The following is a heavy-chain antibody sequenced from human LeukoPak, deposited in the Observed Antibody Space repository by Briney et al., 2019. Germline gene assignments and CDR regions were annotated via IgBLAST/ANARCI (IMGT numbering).Heavy chain of an antibody. D-gene: IGHD3-10*01. J-gene: IGHJ4*02. CDR2: ISSSSSTI. V-gene: IGHV3-48*02. CDR3: AKSSSGSYFTYYFDY. Sequence: GGSLRLSCAASGFTFSSYSMNWVRQAPGKGLEWVSYISSSSSTIYYADSVKGRFTISRDNAKNSLYLQMNSLRDEDTAVYYCAKSSSGSYFTYYFDYWGQGTLVTVSS. CDR1: GFTFSSYS.